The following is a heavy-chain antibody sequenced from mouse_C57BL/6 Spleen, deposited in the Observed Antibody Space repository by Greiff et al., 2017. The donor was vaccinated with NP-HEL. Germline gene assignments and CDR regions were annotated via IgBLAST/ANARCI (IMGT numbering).Heavy chain of an antibody. CDR1: GYTFTSYW. D-gene: IGHD1-1*01. Sequence: VQLQQSGTVLARPGASVKMSCKTSGYTFTSYWMHWVKQRPGQGLEWIGAIYPGNSDTSYNQKFKGKAKLTAVTSASTAYMELSSLTNEDSAVYYGTRKYYGSTVYFDYWGQGTTLTVSS. CDR3: TRKYYGSTVYFDY. CDR2: IYPGNSDT. V-gene: IGHV1-5*01. J-gene: IGHJ2*01.